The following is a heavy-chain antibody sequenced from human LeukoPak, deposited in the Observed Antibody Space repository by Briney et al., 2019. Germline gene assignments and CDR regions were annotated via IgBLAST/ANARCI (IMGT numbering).Heavy chain of an antibody. CDR2: LSTDNGDT. CDR1: GYTFTSYD. J-gene: IGHJ4*02. D-gene: IGHD3-16*01. Sequence: VASVKVSCKASGYTFTSYDINWVRQAPGQGLEWMGWLSTDNGDTNYAQKFQGRVTMTTDTSTTTAHMELRSLTSDDTAIYYCARHGGIGPKRDYFDYWGPGTLVTVSS. CDR3: ARHGGIGPKRDYFDY. V-gene: IGHV1-18*01.